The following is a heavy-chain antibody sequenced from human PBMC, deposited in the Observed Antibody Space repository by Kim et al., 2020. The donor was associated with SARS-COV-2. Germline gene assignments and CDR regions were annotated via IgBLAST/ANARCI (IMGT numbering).Heavy chain of an antibody. Sequence: ASVKVSCKVSGYTLTELSMHWVRQAPGKGLEWMGGFDPEDGETIYAQKFQGRVTMTEDTSTDTAYMELSSLRSEDTAVYYCATRHFWSGYGAFDIWGQGTMVTFSS. CDR1: GYTLTELS. J-gene: IGHJ3*02. D-gene: IGHD3-3*02. CDR2: FDPEDGET. CDR3: ATRHFWSGYGAFDI. V-gene: IGHV1-24*01.